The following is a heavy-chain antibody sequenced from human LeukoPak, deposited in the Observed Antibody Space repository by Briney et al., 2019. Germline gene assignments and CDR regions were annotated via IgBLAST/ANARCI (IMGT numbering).Heavy chain of an antibody. Sequence: SETLSLTCAVYGGSFSGYYWSWIRQPPGKGLEWIGEINHSGSTNYNPSLKSRVTISVDTSKNQFSLKLSSVTAADTAVCYCARGGKARYDWLSTSPLDYWGQGTLVTVSS. D-gene: IGHD3-9*01. CDR2: INHSGST. V-gene: IGHV4-34*01. CDR3: ARGGKARYDWLSTSPLDY. J-gene: IGHJ4*02. CDR1: GGSFSGYY.